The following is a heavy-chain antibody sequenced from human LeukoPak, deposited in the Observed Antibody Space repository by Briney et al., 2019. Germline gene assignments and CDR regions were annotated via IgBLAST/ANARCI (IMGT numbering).Heavy chain of an antibody. V-gene: IGHV4-61*02. J-gene: IGHJ4*02. CDR1: GGSISSGSYY. CDR3: ARSGRRDSIVVVPAAKALFDY. Sequence: SETLSLTCTVSGGSISSGSYYWSWIRQPAGKGLEWIGRIYTSGSTNYNPSLKSRVTISVDTSKNQFSLKLSSVTAADTAVYYCARSGRRDSIVVVPAAKALFDYWGQGTLVTVSS. CDR2: IYTSGST. D-gene: IGHD2-2*01.